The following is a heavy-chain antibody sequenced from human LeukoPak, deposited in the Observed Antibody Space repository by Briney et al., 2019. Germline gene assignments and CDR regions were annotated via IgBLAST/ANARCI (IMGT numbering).Heavy chain of an antibody. CDR2: ISYDGSNK. V-gene: IGHV3-30-3*01. Sequence: GGSLRLSCAASGFTFSSYAMHWVRQAPGKGLEWVAVISYDGSNKYYADSVKGRFTISRDNSKNTLYLQMNSLRAEDTALYYCARGVDYWGQGTLVTVSS. CDR3: ARGVDY. J-gene: IGHJ4*02. CDR1: GFTFSSYA.